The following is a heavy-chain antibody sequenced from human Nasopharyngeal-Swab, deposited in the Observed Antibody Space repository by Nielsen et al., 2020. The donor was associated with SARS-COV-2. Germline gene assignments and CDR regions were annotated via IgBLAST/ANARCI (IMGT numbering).Heavy chain of an antibody. Sequence: GESLKISCAASGFTFSNYGMNWVRQAPGKGLEWVANIKQDGSEKYYVDSVKGRFTISRDNAKNSLYLQMNSLRAEDTAVYYCARGAGTPHNWNYDYWGQGTLVTVSS. V-gene: IGHV3-7*03. CDR1: GFTFSNYG. J-gene: IGHJ4*02. D-gene: IGHD1-7*01. CDR2: IKQDGSEK. CDR3: ARGAGTPHNWNYDY.